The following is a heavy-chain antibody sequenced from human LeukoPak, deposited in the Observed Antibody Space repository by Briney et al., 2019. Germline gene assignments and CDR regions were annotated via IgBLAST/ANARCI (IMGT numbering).Heavy chain of an antibody. D-gene: IGHD2-2*01. CDR3: ARPRYCSSTSCSFDY. V-gene: IGHV1-69*04. CDR1: GGTFSSYA. Sequence: ASVKVSCKASGGTFSSYAISWVRQAPGQGLEWMGRIIPIFGIANNAQKFQGRVTITADKSTSTAYMELSSLRSEDTAVYYCARPRYCSSTSCSFDYWGQGTLVTVSS. CDR2: IIPIFGIA. J-gene: IGHJ4*02.